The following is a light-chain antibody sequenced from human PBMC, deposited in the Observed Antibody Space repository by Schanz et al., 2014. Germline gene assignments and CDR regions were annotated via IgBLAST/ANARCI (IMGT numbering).Light chain of an antibody. V-gene: IGLV2-14*03. CDR1: SSDVGADNY. CDR2: DVS. CDR3: SSYVGSNNWV. Sequence: QSALTQPASVSGSPGQSITISCTGTSSDVGADNYVSWYQQHPGKAPKLMIYDVSNRPSGVSSRFSGSKSGNTASLTVSGLQAEDEADYYCSSYVGSNNWVFGGGTKLTVL. J-gene: IGLJ3*02.